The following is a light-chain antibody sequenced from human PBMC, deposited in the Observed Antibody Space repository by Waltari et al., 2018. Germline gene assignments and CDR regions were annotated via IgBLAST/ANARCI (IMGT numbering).Light chain of an antibody. V-gene: IGLV2-8*01. CDR2: EVT. Sequence: QSALTQPPSASGSPGQSVAISCTGTSSDVGGHNSVSWYQLHPGKAPKLMISEVTKRPSGVPDRFSGSKSGTTASLPVSGLQAEDEADYYCSSYAGNNNVVFGGGTKLTVL. CDR3: SSYAGNNNVV. CDR1: SSDVGGHNS. J-gene: IGLJ3*02.